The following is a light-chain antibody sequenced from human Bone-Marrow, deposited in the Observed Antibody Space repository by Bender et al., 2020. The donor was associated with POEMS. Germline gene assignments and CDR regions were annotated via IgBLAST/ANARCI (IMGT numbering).Light chain of an antibody. CDR1: SSDVGSFDL. J-gene: IGLJ1*01. CDR2: EAT. V-gene: IGLV2-23*01. Sequence: QSALTQPASVSGSPGQSITISCLGTSSDVGSFDLVSWYQQHPDKAPKLIIYEATKRPSDISNRFSGSKSGNTASLTISGLQADEAADYYCCSYGGTDIADDFGTGTKVTLL. CDR3: CSYGGTDIADD.